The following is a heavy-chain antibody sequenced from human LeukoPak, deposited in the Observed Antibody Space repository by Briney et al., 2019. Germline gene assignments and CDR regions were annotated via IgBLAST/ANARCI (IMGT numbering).Heavy chain of an antibody. V-gene: IGHV3-23*01. CDR1: GFTFSSYA. CDR3: ARDKRYFDWLGGYYYYMDV. Sequence: PGGSLRLSCAASGFTFSSYAMSWVRQAPGKGLEWVSAISGSGVSPYYADSMKGRFTISRDNSKNTLYLQMNSLRAEDTAVYYCARDKRYFDWLGGYYYYMDVWGKGTTVTVSS. CDR2: ISGSGVSP. D-gene: IGHD3-9*01. J-gene: IGHJ6*03.